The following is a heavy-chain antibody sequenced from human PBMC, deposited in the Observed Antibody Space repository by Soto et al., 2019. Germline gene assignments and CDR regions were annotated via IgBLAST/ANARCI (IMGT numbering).Heavy chain of an antibody. V-gene: IGHV4-30-4*01. J-gene: IGHJ6*02. Sequence: PSETLSLTCTVSGGSISSGDYYWSWIRQPPGKGLEWIGYIYYSGSTYYNPSLKSRVTISVDTSKNQFSLKLSSVTAADTAVYYCAREVTRRYCSSTSCYPSMAVWGQGTTVTVSS. CDR3: AREVTRRYCSSTSCYPSMAV. CDR2: IYYSGST. D-gene: IGHD2-2*01. CDR1: GGSISSGDYY.